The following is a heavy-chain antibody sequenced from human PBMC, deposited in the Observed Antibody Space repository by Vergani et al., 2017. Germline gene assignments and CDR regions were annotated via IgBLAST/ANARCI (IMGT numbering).Heavy chain of an antibody. D-gene: IGHD3-16*01. CDR3: ATXPPKDYDYVWGSYPFASG. Sequence: EVQLLESGGGLVQPGGSLRLSCAASGFTFSSYAMSWVRQAPGKGLEWVSAISGSGGSTYYADSVKGRFTISRDNSKNTLYLQMNSLRAEDTAVYYCATXPPKDYDYVWGSYPFASGWGQGTLVTVSS. CDR2: ISGSGGST. V-gene: IGHV3-23*01. J-gene: IGHJ4*02. CDR1: GFTFSSYA.